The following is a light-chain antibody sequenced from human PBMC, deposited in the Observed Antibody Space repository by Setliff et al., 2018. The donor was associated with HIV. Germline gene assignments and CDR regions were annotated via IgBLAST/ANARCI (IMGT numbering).Light chain of an antibody. CDR3: SSYAGSNNLV. J-gene: IGLJ2*01. V-gene: IGLV2-8*01. CDR1: SSDIGGYTY. CDR2: EVN. Sequence: QSVLTQPPSASGSPGQSVTISCTGTSSDIGGYTYVSWYQQHPGKAPKLVIYEVNKRPSGVPDRFSGSKSGNTASLTVSGLQAEDEADYYCSSYAGSNNLVFGGGTRSPS.